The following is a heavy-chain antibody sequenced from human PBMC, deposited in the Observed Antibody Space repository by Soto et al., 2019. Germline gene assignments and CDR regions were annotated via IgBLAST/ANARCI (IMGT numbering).Heavy chain of an antibody. Sequence: GGSLRLSCAASGFAFSNHAMSWVRQAPGKGLEWVSGISDGGGDTYYADSVKGRFSISRDNSKNTLYMQMNSLRAEDTAVYYCAKRGTSSYPYYFDYWGQGTQVTVSS. D-gene: IGHD2-2*01. CDR2: ISDGGGDT. CDR3: AKRGTSSYPYYFDY. V-gene: IGHV3-23*01. CDR1: GFAFSNHA. J-gene: IGHJ4*02.